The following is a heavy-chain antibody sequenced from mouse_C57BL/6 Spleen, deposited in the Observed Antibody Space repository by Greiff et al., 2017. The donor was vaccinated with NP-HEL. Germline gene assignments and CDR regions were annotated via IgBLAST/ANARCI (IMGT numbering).Heavy chain of an antibody. CDR2: IWSGGST. V-gene: IGHV2-2*01. CDR3: ARNSGGVTTGAWFAY. Sequence: VQLQQSGPGLVQPSQSLSITCTVSGFSLTSYGVHWVRQSPGKGLEWLGVIWSGGSTDYNAAFISRLSISKDNSKSQVFFKMNSLQADDTAIYYCARNSGGVTTGAWFAYWGQGTLVTVSA. J-gene: IGHJ3*01. CDR1: GFSLTSYG. D-gene: IGHD2-1*01.